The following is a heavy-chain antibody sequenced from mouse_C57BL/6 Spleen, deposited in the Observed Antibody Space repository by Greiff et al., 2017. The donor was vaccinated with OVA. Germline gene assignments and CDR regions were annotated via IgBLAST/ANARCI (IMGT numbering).Heavy chain of an antibody. CDR2: IFPGSGST. CDR1: GYTFTSHW. J-gene: IGHJ2*01. CDR3: AREAYDGYYFDY. D-gene: IGHD2-3*01. Sequence: QVQLQQSGPELVRPGASVKISCKAPGYTFTSHWMQWVRQRPGQGLEWIGEIFPGSGSTYYNEKFKGKATLTVDTSSSTAYMQLSSLTSDVSAVYCCAREAYDGYYFDYWGQGTTLTVSS. V-gene: IGHV1-56*01.